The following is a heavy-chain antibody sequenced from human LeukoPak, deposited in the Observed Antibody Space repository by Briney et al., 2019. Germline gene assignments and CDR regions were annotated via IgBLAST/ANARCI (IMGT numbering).Heavy chain of an antibody. D-gene: IGHD1-1*01. V-gene: IGHV1-2*04. CDR1: GYTFTGYY. CDR3: ARDSQYNGRLDAFDI. CDR2: INPNSGGT. Sequence: ASVKVSCKASGYTFTGYYMHWVRQAPGQGLEWMGWINPNSGGTNYAQKFQGWVTMTRDTSISTAYMELSRLRSDDTAVYYCARDSQYNGRLDAFDIWGQGTMVTVSS. J-gene: IGHJ3*02.